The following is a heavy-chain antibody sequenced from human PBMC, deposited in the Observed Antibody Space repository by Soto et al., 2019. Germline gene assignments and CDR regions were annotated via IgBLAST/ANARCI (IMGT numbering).Heavy chain of an antibody. Sequence: GGSLRLSCAASGFTFSSYSMNWVRQAPGKGLEWVSSISSSSSYIYYADSVKGRFTISRDNAKNSLYLQMNSLRAEDTAVYYCARVGQYQLLWGYYYYGMDVWGQGTTVTVSS. J-gene: IGHJ6*02. CDR2: ISSSSSYI. V-gene: IGHV3-21*01. CDR3: ARVGQYQLLWGYYYYGMDV. D-gene: IGHD2-2*01. CDR1: GFTFSSYS.